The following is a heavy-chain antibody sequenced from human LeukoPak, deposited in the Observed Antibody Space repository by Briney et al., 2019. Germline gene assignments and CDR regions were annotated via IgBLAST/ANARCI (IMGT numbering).Heavy chain of an antibody. J-gene: IGHJ4*02. CDR1: GGSISSSSYY. Sequence: PSETLSLTCTVSGGSISSSSYYWGWLRQPPGKGLEWIGSIYYSGSTYYNPSLKSRVTISIDTSKNQFSLKLSSVTAADTAVYYCARQGRITMVRGVINGLLAIWGQGTLVTVSS. D-gene: IGHD3-10*01. V-gene: IGHV4-39*01. CDR2: IYYSGST. CDR3: ARQGRITMVRGVINGLLAI.